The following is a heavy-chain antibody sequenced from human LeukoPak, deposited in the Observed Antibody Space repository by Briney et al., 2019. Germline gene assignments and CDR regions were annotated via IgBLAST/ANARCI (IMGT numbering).Heavy chain of an antibody. V-gene: IGHV1-69*04. CDR3: ARGRMGDIAAAVDY. J-gene: IGHJ4*02. CDR2: IIPILGIA. Sequence: GASVKVSCKASGGTFSSYAISWVRQAPGQGLEWMGRIIPILGIANYAQKFQGRVTITADKSTSTAYMELSSLRSEDTALYYCARGRMGDIAAAVDYWGQGTLVTVSS. CDR1: GGTFSSYA. D-gene: IGHD6-13*01.